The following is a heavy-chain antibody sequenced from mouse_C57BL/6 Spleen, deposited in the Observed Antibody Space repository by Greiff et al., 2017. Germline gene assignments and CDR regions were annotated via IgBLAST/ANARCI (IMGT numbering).Heavy chain of an antibody. CDR1: GYTFTSYW. D-gene: IGHD2-4*01. CDR3: ARGAYYDYDVGAY. CDR2: IYPGSGST. J-gene: IGHJ3*01. V-gene: IGHV1-55*01. Sequence: QVQLQQPGAELVKPGASVKMSCKASGYTFTSYWITWVKQRPGQGLEWIGDIYPGSGSTNYNEKFKSKATLTVDTSSSTAYMQLSSLTSEDYAVYYCARGAYYDYDVGAYWGQGTLVTVSA.